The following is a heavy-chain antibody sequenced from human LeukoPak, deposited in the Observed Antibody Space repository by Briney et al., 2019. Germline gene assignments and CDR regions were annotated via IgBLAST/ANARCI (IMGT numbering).Heavy chain of an antibody. V-gene: IGHV3-48*01. CDR2: IRSSSSTI. CDR1: GYTFSSYA. Sequence: GGSLRLSCAASGYTFSSYAMSWVRQAPGKGLECASYIRSSSSTIYYADSVKGRFTISRDNAKNSLYLQMNSLRAEDTAVYYCARDRGYDSSGHYNKGYWGQGTLVTVSS. J-gene: IGHJ4*02. D-gene: IGHD3-22*01. CDR3: ARDRGYDSSGHYNKGY.